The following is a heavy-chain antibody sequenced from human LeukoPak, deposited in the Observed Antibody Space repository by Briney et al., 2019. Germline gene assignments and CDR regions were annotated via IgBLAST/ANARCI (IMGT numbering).Heavy chain of an antibody. CDR2: ISYDGSNK. Sequence: GSLRLSCAASGFTFSSYGMHWVRQAPGKGLEWVAVISYDGSNKYYADSVKGRFTISRDNSKNTLYLQMNSLRAEDTAVYYCAKDGGLLWFGELPRTFYYMDVWGKGTTVTVSS. D-gene: IGHD3-10*01. CDR3: AKDGGLLWFGELPRTFYYMDV. V-gene: IGHV3-30*18. J-gene: IGHJ6*03. CDR1: GFTFSSYG.